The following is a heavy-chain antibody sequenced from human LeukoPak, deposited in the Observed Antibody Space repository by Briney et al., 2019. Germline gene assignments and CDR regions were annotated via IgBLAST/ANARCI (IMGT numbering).Heavy chain of an antibody. CDR1: GYSFVLYG. Sequence: ASVKVSCKASGYSFVLYGISWVRQAPGQGPEWMGWISTYNGNTKYAEKFQGRVTMTTDTPTSTAYMEQRSLRSVDTAVYYCARDEDYGIFVNVDYWGQGTLVTVSS. CDR2: ISTYNGNT. D-gene: IGHD4-17*01. J-gene: IGHJ4*02. V-gene: IGHV1-18*01. CDR3: ARDEDYGIFVNVDY.